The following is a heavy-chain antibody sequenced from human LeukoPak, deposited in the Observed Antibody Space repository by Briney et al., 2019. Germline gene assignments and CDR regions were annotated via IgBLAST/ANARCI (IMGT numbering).Heavy chain of an antibody. CDR1: GGSISSYY. CDR2: IYHSGST. J-gene: IGHJ4*02. CDR3: ARDGDY. V-gene: IGHV4-59*12. Sequence: SETLSLTCTVSGGSISSYYWSWIRQPPGKGLEWIGYIYHSGSTYYNPSLKSRVTISVDRSKNQFSLKLSSVTAADTAVYYCARDGDYWGQGTLVTVSS.